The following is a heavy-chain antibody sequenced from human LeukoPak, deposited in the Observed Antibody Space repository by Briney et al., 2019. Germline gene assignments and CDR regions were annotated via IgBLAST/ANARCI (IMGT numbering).Heavy chain of an antibody. V-gene: IGHV3-20*04. CDR2: INWSGGRT. CDR3: ARALITSPSYFDS. CDR1: GFAVDEHG. Sequence: GGSLRLSCTASGFAVDEHGMSWVRQVPGKGLEWVSGINWSGGRTGYADPLRGRFTISRDNAKNSLYLQMDSLRAEDTALYYGARALITSPSYFDSWGQGPLSPSPQ. D-gene: IGHD2-2*01. J-gene: IGHJ4*02.